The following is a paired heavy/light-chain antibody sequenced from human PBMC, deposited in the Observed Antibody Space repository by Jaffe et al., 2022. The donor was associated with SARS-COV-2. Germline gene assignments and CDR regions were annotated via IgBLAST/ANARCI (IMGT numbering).Heavy chain of an antibody. J-gene: IGHJ6*02. Sequence: QVQLVESGGGVVQPGRSLRLSCAASGFTFSSYGMHWVRQAPGKGLEWVAVISYDGSNKYYADSVKGRFTISRDNSKNTLYLQMNSLRAEDTAVYYCAKVWGSIAVAGPYYYYGMDVWGQGTTVTVSS. CDR1: GFTFSSYG. D-gene: IGHD6-19*01. V-gene: IGHV3-30*18. CDR3: AKVWGSIAVAGPYYYYGMDV. CDR2: ISYDGSNK.
Light chain of an antibody. V-gene: IGLV9-49*01. Sequence: QPVLTQPPSASASLGASVTLTCTLSSGYSNYKVDWYQQRPGKGPRFVMRVGTGGIVGSKGDGIPDRFSVLGSGLNRYLTIKNIQEEDESDYHCGADHGSGSNFLVVFGGGTKLTVL. CDR2: VGTGGIVG. J-gene: IGLJ2*01. CDR1: SGYSNYK. CDR3: GADHGSGSNFLVV.